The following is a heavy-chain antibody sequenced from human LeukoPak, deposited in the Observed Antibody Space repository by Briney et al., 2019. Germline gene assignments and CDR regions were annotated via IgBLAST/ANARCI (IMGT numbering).Heavy chain of an antibody. D-gene: IGHD3-3*01. J-gene: IGHJ4*02. CDR3: ARAPWDFWSGHIDY. CDR2: INPSGGST. V-gene: IGHV1-46*01. Sequence: ASVTVSCKASGYTFTSYYMHWVRKAPGQGLEWMGIINPSGGSTSYAQKFQGSVTMTRDKSTRTVYMELSSLRSEDTAVYFCARAPWDFWSGHIDYWGQGTLVTVSS. CDR1: GYTFTSYY.